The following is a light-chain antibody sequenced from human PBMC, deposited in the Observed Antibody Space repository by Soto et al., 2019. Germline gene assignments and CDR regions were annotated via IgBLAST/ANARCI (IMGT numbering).Light chain of an antibody. V-gene: IGKV3-15*01. J-gene: IGKJ2*01. CDR2: GAS. CDR3: QQYNTWPPFT. CDR1: QSVSSN. Sequence: EIVMTQSPATLSVSPGERATLSCRASQSVSSNLAWYQQKPGQAPRLLIYGASTRATGIPARFSGSGSGTEFTPTISSLQSEDFAVYYCQQYNTWPPFTLGQGTKLEIK.